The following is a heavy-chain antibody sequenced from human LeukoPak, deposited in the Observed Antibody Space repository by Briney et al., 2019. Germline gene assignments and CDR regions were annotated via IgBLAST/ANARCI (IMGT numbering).Heavy chain of an antibody. J-gene: IGHJ3*02. D-gene: IGHD4-23*01. CDR1: GGSISSYY. CDR3: ARATETTVVGPIYAFDI. CDR2: IYYSGST. V-gene: IGHV4-59*01. Sequence: TSETLSLTCTVSGGSISSYYWSWIRQPPGKGLEWIGYIYYSGSTNYNPSLKSRVTISVDTSKNQFSLKLSSVTAADTAVYYCARATETTVVGPIYAFDIWGQGTMVTVSS.